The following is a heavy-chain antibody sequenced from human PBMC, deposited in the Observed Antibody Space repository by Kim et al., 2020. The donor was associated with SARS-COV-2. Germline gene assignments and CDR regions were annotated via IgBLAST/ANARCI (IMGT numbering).Heavy chain of an antibody. CDR2: IDPTDSYT. CDR3: ASHGSGSSWYFDL. Sequence: GESLKISCKGSGYSFTSYWISWVRQMPGKGLEWMGRIDPTDSYTNYSPSFQGHVTISVDKSISTAYLQWSSLKASDTAMYYCASHGSGSSWYFDLWGRGTLVTVSS. CDR1: GYSFTSYW. V-gene: IGHV5-10-1*01. D-gene: IGHD3-10*01. J-gene: IGHJ2*01.